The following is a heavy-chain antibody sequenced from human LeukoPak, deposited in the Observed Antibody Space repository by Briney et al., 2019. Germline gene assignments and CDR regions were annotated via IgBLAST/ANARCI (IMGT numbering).Heavy chain of an antibody. D-gene: IGHD1-1*01. J-gene: IGHJ4*02. CDR1: GFTFSDYY. CDR2: ISSSSTYT. Sequence: PGGSLRLSCAAPGFTFSDYYMSWIRQAPGKGLEWLSYISSSSTYTNYADSVKGRFTISRDDAKNSLFLQVNSLRAEDTAVYYCARMLRSGTTWFDYWGQGALVTVSS. V-gene: IGHV3-11*03. CDR3: ARMLRSGTTWFDY.